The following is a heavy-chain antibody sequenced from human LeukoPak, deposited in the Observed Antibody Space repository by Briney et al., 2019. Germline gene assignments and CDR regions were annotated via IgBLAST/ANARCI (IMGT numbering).Heavy chain of an antibody. J-gene: IGHJ4*02. CDR2: IYTSGST. D-gene: IGHD3-22*01. CDR3: ARERDSYDSSGYYYFDY. Sequence: SETLSLTCTVSGGSISSGSYYWSSIRQPAGKGLEWIGRIYTSGSTNYNPSLKSRVTISVDTFKNQSSLKLSSVTAADTAVYYCARERDSYDSSGYYYFDYWGQGTLVTVSS. V-gene: IGHV4-61*02. CDR1: GGSISSGSYY.